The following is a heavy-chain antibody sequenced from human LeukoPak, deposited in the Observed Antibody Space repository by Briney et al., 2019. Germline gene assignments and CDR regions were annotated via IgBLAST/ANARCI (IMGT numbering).Heavy chain of an antibody. CDR3: ARGVYCSGGSCYPSIDY. Sequence: ASVKVSRKASGYTFTSYYMHWVRQAPGQGLEWMGIINPSGGSTSYAQKFQGRVTMTRDTSTSTVYMELSSLRSEDTAVYYCARGVYCSGGSCYPSIDYWGQGTLVTVSS. V-gene: IGHV1-46*01. CDR1: GYTFTSYY. CDR2: INPSGGST. J-gene: IGHJ4*02. D-gene: IGHD2-15*01.